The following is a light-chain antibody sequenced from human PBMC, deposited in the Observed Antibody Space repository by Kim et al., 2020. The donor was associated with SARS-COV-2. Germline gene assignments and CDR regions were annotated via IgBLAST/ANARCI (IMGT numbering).Light chain of an antibody. CDR3: QQYNNWPIT. CDR2: RAS. V-gene: IGKV3-15*01. CDR1: QSVNGL. Sequence: LSPGERAPLSCRASQSVNGLLAWYQQRPGQAPRLLMYRASTRATGISARFSASGSGTEFTLTISSLQSEDFAIYYCQQYNNWPITFGQGTRLEIK. J-gene: IGKJ5*01.